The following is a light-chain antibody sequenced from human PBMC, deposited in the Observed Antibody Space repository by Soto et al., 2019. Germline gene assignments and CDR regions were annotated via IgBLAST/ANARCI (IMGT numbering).Light chain of an antibody. CDR1: HSVSSR. CDR2: GAS. CDR3: QHYTNWPLT. J-gene: IGKJ4*01. Sequence: EKVLTPSPATPSVFPGERGTLPCKASHSVSSRLAWYQQKPGQAPRLLIYGASTRATGLPARFSGSGSGTEFTLTISSLQSEDFAVYYCQHYTNWPLTFGGGTKVDIK. V-gene: IGKV3-15*01.